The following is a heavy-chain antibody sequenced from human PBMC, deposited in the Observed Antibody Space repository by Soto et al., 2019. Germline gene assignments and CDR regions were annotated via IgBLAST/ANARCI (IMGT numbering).Heavy chain of an antibody. CDR3: ASSGHYDFWSGYPYYFDY. D-gene: IGHD3-3*01. J-gene: IGHJ4*02. CDR1: GFTFSSYS. V-gene: IGHV3-21*01. Sequence: EVQLVESGGGLVKPGGSLRLSCAASGFTFSSYSMNWVRQAPGKGLEWVSSISSSSSYIYYADSVKGRFTISRDNAKNSLYLQMNSLRAEDTAVYYCASSGHYDFWSGYPYYFDYWGPGTLVTVSS. CDR2: ISSSSSYI.